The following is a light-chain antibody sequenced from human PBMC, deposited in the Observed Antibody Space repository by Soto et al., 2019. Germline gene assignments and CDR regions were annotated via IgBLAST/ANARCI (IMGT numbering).Light chain of an antibody. CDR2: QTS. CDR3: HQRQSWPRT. V-gene: IGKV3-11*01. CDR1: QYINTR. Sequence: EIVLTQSPATLSSFPGDRVTLSCRASQYINTRLAWYQHPPGQAPRLLIYQTSIRAAGIPARFSASWTGTDSTLTISHVQPEDFAVYYCHQRQSWPRTFGQGTKGDIK. J-gene: IGKJ1*01.